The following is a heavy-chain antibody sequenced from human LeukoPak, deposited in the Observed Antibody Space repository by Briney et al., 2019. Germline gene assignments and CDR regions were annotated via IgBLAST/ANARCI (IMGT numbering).Heavy chain of an antibody. J-gene: IGHJ4*02. V-gene: IGHV1-69*04. CDR1: GYTFTGYY. CDR2: IIPILGIA. D-gene: IGHD6-19*01. Sequence: SVKVSCKASGYTFTGYYMHWVRQAPGQGLEWMGRIIPILGIANYAQKFQGRVTITADKSTSTAYMELSSLRSEDTAVYYCARGEAVAGFDYWGQGTLVTVSS. CDR3: ARGEAVAGFDY.